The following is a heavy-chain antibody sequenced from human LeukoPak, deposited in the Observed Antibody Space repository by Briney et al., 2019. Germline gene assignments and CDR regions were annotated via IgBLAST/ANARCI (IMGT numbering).Heavy chain of an antibody. CDR3: TREDNWYFDL. J-gene: IGHJ2*01. Sequence: GGSLRLSCTASGFTFSDYYMTWIRQAPGKGLEWLSYASTDSAYTNYAGSVKGRFTISRDNAKSSLYLQLNSLTAEDTAVYYCTREDNWYFDLWGRGTLVTVSS. CDR2: ASTDSAYT. CDR1: GFTFSDYY. V-gene: IGHV3-11*05.